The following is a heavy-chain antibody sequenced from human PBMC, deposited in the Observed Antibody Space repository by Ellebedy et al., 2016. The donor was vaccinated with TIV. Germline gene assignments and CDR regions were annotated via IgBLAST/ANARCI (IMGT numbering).Heavy chain of an antibody. V-gene: IGHV3-30*04. CDR3: ARSMVRGGNLLY. CDR2: ISHDVNTK. J-gene: IGHJ4*02. D-gene: IGHD3-10*01. Sequence: PGGSLRLSCAASGFTFSNYAMHRVRQAPGKGLEWVAVISHDVNTKYYADSVKGRFTISRDNSKNTLYLQMNSLRAEDTAVYYCARSMVRGGNLLYWGQGTLVTVSS. CDR1: GFTFSNYA.